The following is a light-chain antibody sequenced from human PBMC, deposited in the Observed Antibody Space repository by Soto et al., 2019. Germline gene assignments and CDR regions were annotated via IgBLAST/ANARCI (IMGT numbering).Light chain of an antibody. CDR1: QNVDTNY. CDR3: QQRLNWPPG. CDR2: DAS. Sequence: EIVLTQSPGTLSLSPGERATLSCRASQNVDTNYIAWYQQRPGQAPRLLIYDASNRATGVPARFSGSRSGTDFTLTISDLEPADFGLYYCQQRLNWPPGFGQGTKVDIK. J-gene: IGKJ1*01. V-gene: IGKV3-11*01.